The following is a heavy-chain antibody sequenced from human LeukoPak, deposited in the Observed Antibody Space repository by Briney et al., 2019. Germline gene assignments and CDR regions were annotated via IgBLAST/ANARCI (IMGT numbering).Heavy chain of an antibody. J-gene: IGHJ4*02. V-gene: IGHV4-39*01. CDR3: ARIRVLLWFGESRPDRHFDY. D-gene: IGHD3-10*01. CDR1: GGSISSSSYY. CDR2: IYYSGST. Sequence: PSETLSLTRTVSGGSISSSSYYWGWIRQPPGKGLEWIGSIYYSGSTYYNPSLKSRVTISVDTSKNQFSLKLSSVTAADTAVYYCARIRVLLWFGESRPDRHFDYWGQGTLVTVSS.